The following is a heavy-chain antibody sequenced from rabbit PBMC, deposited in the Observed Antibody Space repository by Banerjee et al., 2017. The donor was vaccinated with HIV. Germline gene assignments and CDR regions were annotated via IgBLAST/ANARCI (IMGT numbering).Heavy chain of an antibody. CDR1: GFSFSSYYY. Sequence: QSLEESGGDLVKPGASLTLTCTASGFSFSSYYYMCWVRQAPGKGLEWIACIYGGSSGSTYYASWAKGRFTISKTSSTTVTLQMTSLTAADTATYFCARSSSGYYDLWGQGTLVTVS. CDR2: IYGGSSGST. V-gene: IGHV1S40*01. D-gene: IGHD1-1*01. CDR3: ARSSSGYYDL. J-gene: IGHJ3*01.